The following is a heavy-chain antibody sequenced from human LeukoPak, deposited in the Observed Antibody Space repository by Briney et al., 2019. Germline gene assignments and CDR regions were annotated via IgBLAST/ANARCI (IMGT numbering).Heavy chain of an antibody. CDR3: ARAYSFYFPTSNYDSAEPPLNWFDP. CDR1: GYTFTSYY. Sequence: ASVKVSCKASGYTFTSYYMHWVRQAPGQGLEWMGIINPSGGSTSYAQKFQGRVTMTRDTSTSTVYMELSSLRSEDTAVYYCARAYSFYFPTSNYDSAEPPLNWFDPWGQGTLVIVSS. V-gene: IGHV1-46*01. CDR2: INPSGGST. J-gene: IGHJ5*02. D-gene: IGHD1-14*01.